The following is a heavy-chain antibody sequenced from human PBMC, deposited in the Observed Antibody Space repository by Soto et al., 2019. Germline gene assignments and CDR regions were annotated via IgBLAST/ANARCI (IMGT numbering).Heavy chain of an antibody. D-gene: IGHD7-27*01. V-gene: IGHV1-2*02. J-gene: IGHJ4*02. CDR2: IDLDSSHT. CDR1: GHTFTGHH. Sequence: QVQLVQSGPEVKMPGASVKVSCKASGHTFTGHHMHWVRQAPGQGLEWMAYIDLDSSHTTYAQRFQGRVTTTRDTSITTAYMELSGLRSDDTALYYCGLEPTGTGGFDYWGQGTVLTVSS. CDR3: GLEPTGTGGFDY.